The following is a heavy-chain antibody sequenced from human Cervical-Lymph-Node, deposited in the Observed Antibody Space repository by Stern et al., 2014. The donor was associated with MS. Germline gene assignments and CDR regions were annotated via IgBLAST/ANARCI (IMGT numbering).Heavy chain of an antibody. J-gene: IGHJ5*02. Sequence: VQLVQSGSELKKPGASLKVSCKASGYTFTNYAMNWVRQAPGQGLEWMGWINTNTGTPTYAQGFTGRFVFSLDTSVSTAYLQISSLKAEDTAVYYCARDSVVVAVNWFDPWGQGTLVTVSS. D-gene: IGHD2-15*01. CDR1: GYTFTNYA. V-gene: IGHV7-4-1*02. CDR2: INTNTGTP. CDR3: ARDSVVVAVNWFDP.